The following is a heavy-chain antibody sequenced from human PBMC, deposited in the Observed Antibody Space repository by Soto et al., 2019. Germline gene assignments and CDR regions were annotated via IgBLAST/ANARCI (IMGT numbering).Heavy chain of an antibody. CDR1: GYTFINYW. CDR3: ARHVGGRDYYYGIDV. V-gene: IGHV5-51*01. J-gene: IGHJ6*02. Sequence: GESLKISCKASGYTFINYWIAWVRQMSGKGLEWMGIIHPGDSDVRYSPSFQGLVTFSADKSINTAYAQWSSLKASDTALYYCARHVGGRDYYYGIDVWGQGTTVTVSS. CDR2: IHPGDSDV.